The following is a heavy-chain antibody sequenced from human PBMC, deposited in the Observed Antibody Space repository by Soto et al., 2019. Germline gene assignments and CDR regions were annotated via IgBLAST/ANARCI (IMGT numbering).Heavy chain of an antibody. J-gene: IGHJ2*01. CDR1: GFTFSAYA. CDR3: AKFEGHPLEYWYLDF. V-gene: IGHV3-23*01. D-gene: IGHD1-1*01. CDR2: IHGGGGAT. Sequence: EVQLLESGGGLVQPGGSLRLSCAASGFTFSAYAMGWVRQAPGKGLEWVSTIHGGGGATHYVDSVKGRFTISRDDSKNTLYAQMNSLRAEDTAVYYCAKFEGHPLEYWYLDFWGRGTLVTVSS.